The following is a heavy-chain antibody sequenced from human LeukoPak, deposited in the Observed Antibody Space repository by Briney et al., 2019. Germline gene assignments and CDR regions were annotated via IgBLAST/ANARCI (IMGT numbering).Heavy chain of an antibody. D-gene: IGHD2-15*01. J-gene: IGHJ4*02. V-gene: IGHV3-49*04. CDR3: TASDHLYCSSSSCHFDY. CDR2: IQSKTYGGGT. Sequence: GGSPRLSCTVSGLSFGDYGMSWVRQAPGKGLEWVSFIQSKTYGGGTMYAASVRGRFTISRDDSRSTAYLQMNSLKTEDTAVYYCTASDHLYCSSSSCHFDYWGQGTLATVAS. CDR1: GLSFGDYG.